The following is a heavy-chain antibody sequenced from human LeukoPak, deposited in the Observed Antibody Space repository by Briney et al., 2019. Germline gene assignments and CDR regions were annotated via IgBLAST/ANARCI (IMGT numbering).Heavy chain of an antibody. V-gene: IGHV1-69*13. CDR3: ASNDIVVVPAAAYNWFDP. D-gene: IGHD2-2*01. CDR1: GGTFSSYA. Sequence: SVKVSCKXSGGTFSSYAISWVRQSPGQGLEWMGGIIPIFGTANYAQKFQGRVTITADESTSTAYMELSSLRSEDTAVYYCASNDIVVVPAAAYNWFDPWGQGTLVTVSS. J-gene: IGHJ5*02. CDR2: IIPIFGTA.